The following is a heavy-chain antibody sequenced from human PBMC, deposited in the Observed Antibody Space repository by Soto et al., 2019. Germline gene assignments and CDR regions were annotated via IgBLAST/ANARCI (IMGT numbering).Heavy chain of an antibody. CDR1: GYTFTSYG. Sequence: QVQLEQSGAQVKKPGASVKVSCKASGYTFTSYGISWVRQAPGQGLEWMGWISAYNGNTNYAQKLQGRVTMTTDTSTSTAYTVLTSLSSGGTAVYCCARDNGSETDYWGQGTLVPVSS. CDR3: ARDNGSETDY. V-gene: IGHV1-18*01. CDR2: ISAYNGNT. J-gene: IGHJ4*02. D-gene: IGHD5-12*01.